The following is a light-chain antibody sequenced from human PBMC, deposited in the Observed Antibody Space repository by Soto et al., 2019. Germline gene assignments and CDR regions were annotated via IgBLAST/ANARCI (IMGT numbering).Light chain of an antibody. CDR2: GAS. CDR1: QSVSSSY. J-gene: IGKJ1*01. Sequence: EIVLTQSPGTLSLSPGERATLSCRASQSVSSSYLAWYQQKPGQAPRLLIYGASSRATGIPDRFSGSGSGTDFTLTISRLEPEDFAVYYCQQYASSRTFGQGPKVEIK. CDR3: QQYASSRT. V-gene: IGKV3-20*01.